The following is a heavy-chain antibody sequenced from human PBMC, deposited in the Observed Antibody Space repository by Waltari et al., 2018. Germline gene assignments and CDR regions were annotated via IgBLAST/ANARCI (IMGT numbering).Heavy chain of an antibody. D-gene: IGHD1-26*01. CDR3: ARVGATYYFDY. J-gene: IGHJ4*02. V-gene: IGHV4-38-2*01. CDR1: GYSISSGYY. Sequence: QVQLQESGPGLVKPSETLSLICAVSGYSISSGYYWGWIRQPPGKGLEWIGSIYHSGSTYYNPSLKSRVTISVDTSKNQFSLKLSSVTAADTAVYYCARVGATYYFDYWGQGTLVTVSS. CDR2: IYHSGST.